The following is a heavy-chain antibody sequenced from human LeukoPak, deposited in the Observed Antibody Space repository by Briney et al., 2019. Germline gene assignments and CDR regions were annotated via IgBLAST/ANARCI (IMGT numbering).Heavy chain of an antibody. CDR3: AKAGRRWLQSPFDY. CDR2: ISWNSGSI. V-gene: IGHV3-9*01. J-gene: IGHJ4*02. D-gene: IGHD5-24*01. Sequence: GGSLRLSCAASGFTFDDYAMHWVRQAPGKGLEWVSGISWNSGSIGYADSVKGRFTISRDNAKNSLYLQMNSLRAEDTALYYCAKAGRRWLQSPFDYWGQGTLVTVSS. CDR1: GFTFDDYA.